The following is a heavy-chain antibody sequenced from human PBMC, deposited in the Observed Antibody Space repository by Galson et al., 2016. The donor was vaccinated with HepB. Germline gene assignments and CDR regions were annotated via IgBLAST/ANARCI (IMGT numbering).Heavy chain of an antibody. J-gene: IGHJ4*02. CDR3: ARHHMHSLFDY. D-gene: IGHD2-2*01. Sequence: SETLSLTCTVSAGSVSSSSYDWSWIRQPPGKGLEWIGYIHYSGSTNYNSTLKSRVIMSVDTSKNQFSLRLSFVTAADTSIYYCARHHMHSLFDYWGRGTLVTVSS. CDR1: AGSVSSSSYD. CDR2: IHYSGST. V-gene: IGHV4-61*01.